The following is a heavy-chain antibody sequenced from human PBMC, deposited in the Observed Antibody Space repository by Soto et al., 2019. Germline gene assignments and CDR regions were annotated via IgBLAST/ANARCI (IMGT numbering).Heavy chain of an antibody. J-gene: IGHJ1*01. D-gene: IGHD3-10*01. CDR3: AREELAEYFQH. V-gene: IGHV1-18*04. CDR2: VSAYNGNT. CDR1: GYTFTSYG. Sequence: GAPVKGSCKASGYTFTSYGISWVRQAPGQGLEWMGWVSAYNGNTNYAQKLQGRVTMTTDTSTSTAYMELRSLRSDDTAVYYCAREELAEYFQHWGQGTLVTVSS.